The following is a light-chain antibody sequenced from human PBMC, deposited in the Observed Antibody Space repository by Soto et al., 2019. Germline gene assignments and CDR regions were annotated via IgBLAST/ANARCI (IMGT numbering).Light chain of an antibody. J-gene: IGLJ2*01. V-gene: IGLV2-23*01. CDR1: SSDVGGYNF. CDR3: CSYAGSSTLYVV. Sequence: QSALTQPPSASGSPGQSVTISCTGTSSDVGGYNFVSWYQQHPGKAPKLMIYEGSKRPSGVSNRFSGSKSGNTASLTISGLQAEDEADYYCCSYAGSSTLYVVFGGGTKVTV. CDR2: EGS.